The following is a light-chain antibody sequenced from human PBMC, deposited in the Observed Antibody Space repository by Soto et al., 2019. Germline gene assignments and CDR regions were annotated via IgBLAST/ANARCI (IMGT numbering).Light chain of an antibody. CDR1: SSNIGNNY. J-gene: IGLJ2*01. Sequence: QSVLTQAPSVSAAPGQKVTISCSGSSSNIGNNYVAWYQQLPGAAPKLLIYDNNKRPSGIPDRFSGSKSDTSATLGITGLQTGDEADYYCGTWDSSPSAGVFGGGTKVTVL. CDR3: GTWDSSPSAGV. CDR2: DNN. V-gene: IGLV1-51*01.